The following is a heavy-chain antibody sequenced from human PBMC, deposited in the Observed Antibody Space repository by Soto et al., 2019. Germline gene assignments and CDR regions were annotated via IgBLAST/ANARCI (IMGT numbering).Heavy chain of an antibody. CDR1: GFTFSSYG. V-gene: IGHV3-30*18. CDR2: ISYDGSNK. D-gene: IGHD3-9*01. Sequence: QVQLVESGGGVVQPGRSLRLSCAASGFTFSSYGMHWVRQAPGKGLEWVAVISYDGSNKDYADSVKGRFTISRDNSKNTLYLQMNSLRAEDTAVYYCAKQEEIQYFVWLFNFAYWGPGTLVTVSS. J-gene: IGHJ4*02. CDR3: AKQEEIQYFVWLFNFAY.